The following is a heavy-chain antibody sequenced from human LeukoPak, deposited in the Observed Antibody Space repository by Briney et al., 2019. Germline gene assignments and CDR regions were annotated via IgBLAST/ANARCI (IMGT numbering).Heavy chain of an antibody. CDR3: ARSLWYSGYM. D-gene: IGHD1-26*01. CDR1: GGSFSGYY. Sequence: SETLSVTCAVYGGSFSGYYWSWIRQPPGKGLEWIGEINHSGSTNYNPSLKSRVTISVDTSKNQFSLKLSSVTAADTAVYYCARSLWYSGYMWGQGTLVTVSS. CDR2: INHSGST. J-gene: IGHJ4*02. V-gene: IGHV4-34*01.